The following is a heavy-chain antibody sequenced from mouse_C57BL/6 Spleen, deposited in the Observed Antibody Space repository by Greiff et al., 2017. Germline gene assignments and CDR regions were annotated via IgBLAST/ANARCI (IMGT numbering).Heavy chain of an antibody. V-gene: IGHV14-4*01. D-gene: IGHD1-1*01. Sequence: VQLKESGAELVRPGASVKLSCTASGFNIKDDYMHWVKQRPEQGLEWIGWIDPENGDTAYASKFQGKATITADTSSNTAYLQLSILTSENTAVYYYTTTVVEYYFDYWGQGTTLTVSS. CDR1: GFNIKDDY. CDR3: TTTVVEYYFDY. CDR2: IDPENGDT. J-gene: IGHJ2*01.